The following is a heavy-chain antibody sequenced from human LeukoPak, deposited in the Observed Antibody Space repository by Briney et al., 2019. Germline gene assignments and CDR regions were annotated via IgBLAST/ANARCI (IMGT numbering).Heavy chain of an antibody. J-gene: IGHJ5*02. Sequence: SETLSLTCTVSGGSISSGDYYWRWIRQPPGTGLEWIGYIYYSGSTYYNPSLKSRVTISVDTSKNQFSLKLSSVTAADTAVYYCAREGPLWFGELLWGDNWFDPWGQGTLVTVSS. D-gene: IGHD3-10*01. CDR2: IYYSGST. CDR1: GGSISSGDYY. V-gene: IGHV4-30-4*01. CDR3: AREGPLWFGELLWGDNWFDP.